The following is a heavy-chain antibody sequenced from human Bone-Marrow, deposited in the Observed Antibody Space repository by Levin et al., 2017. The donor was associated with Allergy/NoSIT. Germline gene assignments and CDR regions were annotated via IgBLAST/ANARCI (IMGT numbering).Heavy chain of an antibody. V-gene: IGHV3-20*04. CDR2: VNWKGENA. J-gene: IGHJ4*02. D-gene: IGHD3-10*01. CDR3: ASGGIYYGSAFEY. CDR1: GFTFDDYG. Sequence: PGASVKVSCAASGFTFDDYGMSWVRQAPGKGLEWVSGVNWKGENAGYADSVKGRFTISRDNAKNSLYLEMNSLRVEDTAFYYCASGGIYYGSAFEYWGQGTLVTVSS.